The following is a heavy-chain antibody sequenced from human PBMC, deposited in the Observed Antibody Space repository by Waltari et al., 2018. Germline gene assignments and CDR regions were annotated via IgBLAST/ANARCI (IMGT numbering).Heavy chain of an antibody. J-gene: IGHJ4*02. CDR3: ASRDGYNYSVFDY. V-gene: IGHV1-69*04. D-gene: IGHD5-12*01. Sequence: QVQLVQSGAEVKKPGSSVKVSCKASGGTFSSYAISWVRQAPGQGLEWMGGSIPILVIANYAQKFQGRVTITADESTSTAYMELSSLRSEDTAVYYCASRDGYNYSVFDYWGQGTLVTVSS. CDR2: SIPILVIA. CDR1: GGTFSSYA.